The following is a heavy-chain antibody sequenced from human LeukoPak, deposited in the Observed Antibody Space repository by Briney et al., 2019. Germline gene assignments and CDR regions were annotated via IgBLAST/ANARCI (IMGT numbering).Heavy chain of an antibody. Sequence: PSETLSLTCTVSGGSISSYYWSWIRQPAGKGLEWIGRIYTSGSTNYNPSLKSRVTMSVETSKNQFSLKLSSVTAADTAVYYCAREYSSPKISDPVISYYYMDVWGKGTTVTVSS. CDR1: GGSISSYY. CDR3: AREYSSPKISDPVISYYYMDV. D-gene: IGHD6-13*01. J-gene: IGHJ6*03. V-gene: IGHV4-4*07. CDR2: IYTSGST.